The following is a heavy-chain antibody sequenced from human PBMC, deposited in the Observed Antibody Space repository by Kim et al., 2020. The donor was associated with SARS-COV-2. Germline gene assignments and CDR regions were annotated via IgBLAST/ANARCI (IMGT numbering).Heavy chain of an antibody. CDR1: GFTFSDYY. V-gene: IGHV3-11*05. D-gene: IGHD7-27*01. Sequence: LSLTCVASGFTFSDYYMSWIRQAPGKGLGWVSYISSSSSYTNYADSVKGRFTISRDNAKNSLYLQMNSLRAEDTAVYYCARDVTNWVYYYGMDVWGQGTTVTVSS. CDR3: ARDVTNWVYYYGMDV. CDR2: ISSSSSYT. J-gene: IGHJ6*02.